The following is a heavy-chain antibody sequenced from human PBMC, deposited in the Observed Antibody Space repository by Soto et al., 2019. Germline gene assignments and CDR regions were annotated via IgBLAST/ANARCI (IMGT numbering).Heavy chain of an antibody. J-gene: IGHJ4*02. CDR2: ISYDGSYK. CDR3: ARGAGIAVTATSFDY. D-gene: IGHD6-19*01. CDR1: GFTFSSYS. Sequence: QVQLVESGGGVVQPGRSLRLSCAASGFTFSSYSMHWVRQAPGKGLEWVAVISYDGSYKYYADSVKGRFTISRDNSKNTLHLQMNSLRAEDTAVYYCARGAGIAVTATSFDYWGQGTLVTVSS. V-gene: IGHV3-30-3*01.